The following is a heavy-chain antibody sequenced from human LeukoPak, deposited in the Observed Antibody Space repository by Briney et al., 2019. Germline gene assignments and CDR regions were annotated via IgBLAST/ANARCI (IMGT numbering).Heavy chain of an antibody. CDR3: ARVVPVGDWFDP. CDR2: ISAYNGNT. V-gene: IGHV1-18*01. Sequence: ASVKVSCKASGYTFTSYGISWVRQAPGQGLEWMGWISAYNGNTNYAQKLQGRVTMTADTSTSTAYMELRSLRSDDTAVYYCARVVPVGDWFDPWGQGTLVTVSS. J-gene: IGHJ5*02. CDR1: GYTFTSYG. D-gene: IGHD2-2*01.